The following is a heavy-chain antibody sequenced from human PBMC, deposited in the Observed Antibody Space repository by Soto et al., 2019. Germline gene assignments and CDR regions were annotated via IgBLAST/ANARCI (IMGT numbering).Heavy chain of an antibody. CDR1: GYSFTSYW. J-gene: IGHJ6*02. CDR2: IYPGDSDT. V-gene: IGHV5-51*01. D-gene: IGHD6-13*01. CDR3: ARTSAAGKYYYGMDV. Sequence: PGESLKISCKGSGYSFTSYWIGWGRQMPGKGLEWMGIIYPGDSDTRYSPSFQGQVTISADKSISTAYLQWSSLKASDTAMYYCARTSAAGKYYYGMDVWGQGTTVTVSS.